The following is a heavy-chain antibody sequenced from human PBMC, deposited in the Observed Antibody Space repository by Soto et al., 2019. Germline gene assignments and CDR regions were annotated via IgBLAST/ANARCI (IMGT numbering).Heavy chain of an antibody. D-gene: IGHD3-22*01. CDR2: IIPLFGTA. CDR3: ARSDSSGFYLPF. V-gene: IGHV1-69*13. J-gene: IGHJ4*02. Sequence: SVKVSCKASGGTFSTHIINWVRQAPGQGLEWMGGIIPLFGTASYAQKFRDRVSITADGSTYTAYMELSSLRSEDTAVYYCARSDSSGFYLPFWGQGTLVTVSS. CDR1: GGTFSTHI.